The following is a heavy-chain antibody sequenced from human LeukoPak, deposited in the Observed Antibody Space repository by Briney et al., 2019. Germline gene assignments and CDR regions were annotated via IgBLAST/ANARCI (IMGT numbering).Heavy chain of an antibody. D-gene: IGHD6-13*01. CDR2: IYTSGST. CDR1: GGSISSGSYY. J-gene: IGHJ5*02. CDR3: ARAYTTSWPYNWFDP. V-gene: IGHV4-61*02. Sequence: PSQTLSLTCTVSGGSISSGSYYWSWIRQPAGKGLEWIGRIYTSGSTNYNPSLKSRVTISVDTSKNQFSVNLSSVTAADTAVYYCARAYTTSWPYNWFDPWGQGTLVTVSS.